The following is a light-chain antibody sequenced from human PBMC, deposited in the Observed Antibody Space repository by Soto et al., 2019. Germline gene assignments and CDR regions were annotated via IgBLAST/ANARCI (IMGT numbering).Light chain of an antibody. CDR2: DVS. V-gene: IGLV2-11*01. J-gene: IGLJ2*01. Sequence: QSALTQPRSVSGSPGQSVTISCTGTSSDIGGYNYVSWYQQYPGKAPKVIIYDVSKWPSGVPDRFSGSKSGNTASLTISGLQAEDGADYYCCSYAGSYTLVFGGGTKLTVL. CDR1: SSDIGGYNY. CDR3: CSYAGSYTLV.